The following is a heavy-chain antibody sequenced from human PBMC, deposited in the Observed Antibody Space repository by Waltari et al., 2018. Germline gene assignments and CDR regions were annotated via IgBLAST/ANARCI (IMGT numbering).Heavy chain of an antibody. CDR3: AGGSIVVVPAAIISGWFDP. CDR2: INHSGTT. CDR1: GGSFSGYY. J-gene: IGHJ5*02. V-gene: IGHV4-34*01. D-gene: IGHD2-2*02. Sequence: QVQLQQWGAGLLKPSETLSLTCTVYGGSFSGYYWSWIRQPPGKGLEWIGEINHSGTTHYNPSLKSRVTISVDTSKNQFSLKLSSVTAADTAVYYCAGGSIVVVPAAIISGWFDPWGQGTLVTVSS.